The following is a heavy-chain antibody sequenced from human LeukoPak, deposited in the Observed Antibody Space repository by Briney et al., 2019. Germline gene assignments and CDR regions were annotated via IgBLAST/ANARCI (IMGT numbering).Heavy chain of an antibody. V-gene: IGHV3-7*01. CDR3: ARTGGSYPYYFEY. Sequence: GGSLTLSCAASGFIFSKYWMSWVRQAPGKGLEGVANIKEDGSAKYYVAFLRGRFTISRDNTKNSLYLQMNSPRAEDTAVYYCARTGGSYPYYFEYWGQGTLVTVSS. CDR2: IKEDGSAK. J-gene: IGHJ4*02. CDR1: GFIFSKYW. D-gene: IGHD1-26*01.